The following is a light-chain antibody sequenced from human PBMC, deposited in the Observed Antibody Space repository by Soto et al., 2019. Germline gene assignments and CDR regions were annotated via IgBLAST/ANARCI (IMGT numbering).Light chain of an antibody. CDR2: GAS. CDR1: QSVSSGS. Sequence: EIVLTQSPGTLPLSPGERATLSCRASQSVSSGSLAWYQQKPGQAPRLLIYGASNRATGIPDRFSGSGSGTDFTLTISRLEPEDFAVYYWQQYGSSPHTFGQGTKLEIK. J-gene: IGKJ2*01. CDR3: QQYGSSPHT. V-gene: IGKV3-20*01.